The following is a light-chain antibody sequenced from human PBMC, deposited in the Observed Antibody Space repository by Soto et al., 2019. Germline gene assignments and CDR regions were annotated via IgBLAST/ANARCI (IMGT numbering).Light chain of an antibody. J-gene: IGLJ2*01. CDR2: SHN. CDR1: SSNIGSNT. V-gene: IGLV1-44*01. Sequence: QAVVTQPPSASGTPGQRVTISCSGSSSNIGSNTVNWYQQVPGTAPKLLIYSHNQRPSGVPDRFSGSKSGTSASLAISGLQSEDEADYYCAAWDDNLNGPGFGGGTKVTVL. CDR3: AAWDDNLNGPG.